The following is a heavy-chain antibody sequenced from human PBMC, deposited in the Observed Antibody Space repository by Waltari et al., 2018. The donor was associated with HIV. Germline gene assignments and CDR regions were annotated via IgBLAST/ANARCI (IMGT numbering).Heavy chain of an antibody. V-gene: IGHV3-7*01. J-gene: IGHJ6*02. CDR2: IKEDGSEE. Sequence: EVQLVESGGGLVQPGGSLRLSCSASGFSFSGFSMSWVRQAPGKGLEWVANIKEDGSEEYYVDSVKGRFTISKDNAKNSLYLQMNSLRVEDTAVYYYAKGKGMDVWGQGTTVTVSS. CDR3: AKGKGMDV. CDR1: GFSFSGFS.